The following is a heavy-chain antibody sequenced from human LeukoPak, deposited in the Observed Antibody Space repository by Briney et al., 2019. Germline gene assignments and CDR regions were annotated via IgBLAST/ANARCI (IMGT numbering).Heavy chain of an antibody. J-gene: IGHJ4*02. CDR2: IYYLGST. V-gene: IGHV4-59*01. D-gene: IGHD5-24*01. CDR1: GGSISSYY. Sequence: SETLSLTCTVSGGSISSYYWSWIRQPPGKGLEWIGYIYYLGSTNYNPSLKSRVTISVDTSKNQFSLKLSSVTAADTAVYYCARGRRDGYNQFDYWGQGTLVTVSS. CDR3: ARGRRDGYNQFDY.